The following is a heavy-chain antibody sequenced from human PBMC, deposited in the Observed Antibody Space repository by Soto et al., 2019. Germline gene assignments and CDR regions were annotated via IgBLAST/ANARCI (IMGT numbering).Heavy chain of an antibody. CDR1: GFTFSSYG. CDR3: ARDCGSMVRGVIAESIDY. J-gene: IGHJ4*01. Sequence: GGSLRLSCAASGFTFSSYGMHWVRQAPGKGLEWVAVIWYDGSNKYYADSVKGRFTISRDNSKNTLYLQMNSLRAEDTAVYYCARDCGSMVRGVIAESIDYWGQEPWSPSPQ. D-gene: IGHD3-10*01. V-gene: IGHV3-33*01. CDR2: IWYDGSNK.